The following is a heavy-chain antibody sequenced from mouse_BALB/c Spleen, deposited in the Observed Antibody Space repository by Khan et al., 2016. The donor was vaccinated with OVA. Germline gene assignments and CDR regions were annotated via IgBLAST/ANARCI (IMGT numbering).Heavy chain of an antibody. CDR3: APGHYGNPFAY. D-gene: IGHD2-1*01. Sequence: EVELVESGGGLVKPGGSLKLSCAASGFSFSDYYMYWVRQTPEKRLEWVSTISDGGTYTYYIDSVKGRFTISRDDAKNNLYLQMSSLKSEDTAMXYCAPGHYGNPFAYWGQGTLVTVSA. CDR2: ISDGGTYT. V-gene: IGHV5-4*02. J-gene: IGHJ3*01. CDR1: GFSFSDYY.